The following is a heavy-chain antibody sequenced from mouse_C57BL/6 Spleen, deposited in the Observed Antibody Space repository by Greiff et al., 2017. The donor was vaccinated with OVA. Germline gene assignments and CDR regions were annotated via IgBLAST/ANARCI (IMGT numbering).Heavy chain of an antibody. CDR1: GYTFTSYW. CDR3: ASGSLNWDY. CDR2: IDPSDSYT. J-gene: IGHJ2*01. D-gene: IGHD4-1*01. V-gene: IGHV1-59*01. Sequence: VQLQQPGAELVRPGTSVKLSCKASGYTFTSYWMHWVKQRPGQGLEWIGVIDPSDSYTNYNQKFKGKATLTVDTSSSTAYMQLSSLTSEDSAVYYCASGSLNWDYWGQGTTLTVSS.